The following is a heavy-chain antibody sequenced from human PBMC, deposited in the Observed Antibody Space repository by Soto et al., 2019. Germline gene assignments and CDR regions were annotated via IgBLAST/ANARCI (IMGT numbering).Heavy chain of an antibody. CDR2: ISGSGAST. V-gene: IGHV3-23*01. CDR1: GFIFSNYG. Sequence: EVQLLESGGGLVQPGGSLRLSCAASGFIFSNYGMSWVRQAPGKGLEWVSAISGSGASTYYADSVKGRFTISRDNSKNTLYLQMNSLRAEDTAVYYCAKVFSRGIQLWLPYLDYWGQGTLVTVSS. CDR3: AKVFSRGIQLWLPYLDY. D-gene: IGHD5-18*01. J-gene: IGHJ4*02.